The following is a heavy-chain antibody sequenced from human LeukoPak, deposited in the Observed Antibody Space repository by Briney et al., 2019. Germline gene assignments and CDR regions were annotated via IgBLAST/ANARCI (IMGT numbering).Heavy chain of an antibody. J-gene: IGHJ4*02. CDR2: INHSGST. CDR3: ARVGGELTQNYFDY. D-gene: IGHD3-10*01. Sequence: SETLSLTCAVYGGSLSGYYWSWIRQPPGKGLEWIGEINHSGSTNYNPSLKSRVTISVDTSKNQFSLKLSSVTAADTAVYYCARVGGELTQNYFDYWGQGTLVTVSS. CDR1: GGSLSGYY. V-gene: IGHV4-34*01.